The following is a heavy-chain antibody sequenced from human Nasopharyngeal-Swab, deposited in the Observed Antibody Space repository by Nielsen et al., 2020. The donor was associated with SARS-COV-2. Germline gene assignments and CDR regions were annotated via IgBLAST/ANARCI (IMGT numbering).Heavy chain of an antibody. CDR2: IYYSGST. D-gene: IGHD6-13*01. V-gene: IGHV4-59*01. CDR3: ARETRSWTGGGAFDI. CDR1: GGPISSYY. J-gene: IGHJ3*02. Sequence: SDTLSFTFTAPGGPISSYYWSWIRQPPGKGLEWVGYIYYSGSTNYNPSLKSRVTISVDTSKNQFSLKLGSVTAADTAVYYCARETRSWTGGGAFDIWGQGTMVTVSS.